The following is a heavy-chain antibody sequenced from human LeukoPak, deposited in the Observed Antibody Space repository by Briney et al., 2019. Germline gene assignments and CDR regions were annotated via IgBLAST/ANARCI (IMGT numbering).Heavy chain of an antibody. CDR2: IYYSGST. V-gene: IGHV4-59*08. CDR1: GGSISSYY. CDR3: ARHASRTMTTVTTSWFDP. J-gene: IGHJ5*02. Sequence: KPSETLSLTCTVSGGSISSYYWSWIRQPPGKGLEWIGYIYYSGSTNYNPSLKSRVTISVDTSKNQFSLKLSSVTAADTAAYYCARHASRTMTTVTTSWFDPWGQGTLVTVSS. D-gene: IGHD4-17*01.